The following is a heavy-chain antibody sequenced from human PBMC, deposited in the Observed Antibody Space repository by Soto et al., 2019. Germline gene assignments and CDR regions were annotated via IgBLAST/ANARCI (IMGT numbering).Heavy chain of an antibody. D-gene: IGHD1-26*01. V-gene: IGHV1-69*13. CDR3: VRVRVGSIPLNYDMDV. Sequence: SVKVSCKASGDTLSRHGISWVRQAPGQGLEWMGGIIPIFRITNYAQKFQGRLMITADESTRTAYMELSRLGSDDSAVYFCVRVRVGSIPLNYDMDVWGQGTTVTVSS. CDR2: IIPIFRIT. CDR1: GDTLSRHG. J-gene: IGHJ6*02.